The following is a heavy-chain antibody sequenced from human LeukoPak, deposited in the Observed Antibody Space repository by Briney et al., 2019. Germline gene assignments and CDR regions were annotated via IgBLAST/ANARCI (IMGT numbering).Heavy chain of an antibody. V-gene: IGHV4-34*01. J-gene: IGHJ3*02. CDR3: ARVPIILYEADAFDI. CDR1: GGSFSGYY. Sequence: SETLSLTCAVYGGSFSGYYWSWIRQPPGKGLEWIGEINHSGSTNYNPSLKSRVTISVDTSKNQFSLKLSSVTAADTAVYYCARVPIILYEADAFDIWGQGTMVTVSS. D-gene: IGHD2-2*02. CDR2: INHSGST.